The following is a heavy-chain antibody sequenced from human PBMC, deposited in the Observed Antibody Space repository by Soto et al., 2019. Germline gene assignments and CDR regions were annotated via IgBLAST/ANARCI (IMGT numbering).Heavy chain of an antibody. CDR1: GFTFSTYG. D-gene: IGHD3-3*01. V-gene: IGHV3-30*18. CDR3: AKGAVQDLWSGYYNLFDY. J-gene: IGHJ4*02. Sequence: QVQLVESGGGVVQPGRSLRLSCAASGFTFSTYGMHWVRQAPGKGLEWVAVISYDGKHKYYADSLKGRFTISRDNSKNTLYLQMNRLRAEDTAVYYCAKGAVQDLWSGYYNLFDYWGQGTLVTVSS. CDR2: ISYDGKHK.